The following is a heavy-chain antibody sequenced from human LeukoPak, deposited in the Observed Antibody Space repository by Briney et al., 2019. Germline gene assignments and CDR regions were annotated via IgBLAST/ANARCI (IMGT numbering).Heavy chain of an antibody. CDR2: INQDGSEK. CDR3: ARERDGRFFDY. CDR1: GLTFRSFW. J-gene: IGHJ4*02. D-gene: IGHD5-24*01. Sequence: GGSLRLSCAVSGLTFRSFWMSWVRQAPGKGLEWVANINQDGSEKYFVDSVRGRFTISRDNSKNSLHLEMNTLGAEDAALYYCARERDGRFFDYWGQGTLVTVSS. V-gene: IGHV3-7*01.